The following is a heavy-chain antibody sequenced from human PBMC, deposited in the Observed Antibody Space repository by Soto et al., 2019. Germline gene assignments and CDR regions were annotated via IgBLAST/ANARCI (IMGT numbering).Heavy chain of an antibody. V-gene: IGHV2-26*01. CDR3: ARSQRQWLVVIDY. CDR1: GFSLNNARLG. Sequence: QVTLKESGPVLVKPTETLTLTCTVSGFSLNNARLGVSWIRQPPGKALEWLAHLFSNDEKSYSPSLKSRLTISKDPPKSQVVLTMTNMDPVDTATYYCARSQRQWLVVIDYWGPGTLVTVSS. D-gene: IGHD6-19*01. CDR2: LFSNDEK. J-gene: IGHJ4*02.